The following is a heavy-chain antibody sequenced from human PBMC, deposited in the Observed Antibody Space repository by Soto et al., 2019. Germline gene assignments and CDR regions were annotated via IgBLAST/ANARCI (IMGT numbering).Heavy chain of an antibody. Sequence: QVQLVPSGAEVKKPGASVKVSCKASGYTFTSYGISWVRQAPGQAREWMGGISAYNGNTNYAQKLQRRVTMTTDTATSTAYKELGSLRSDDTAVHYCARAPPPVTAAADYWGQGTLVTVSS. CDR1: GYTFTSYG. CDR2: ISAYNGNT. J-gene: IGHJ4*02. V-gene: IGHV1-18*04. CDR3: ARAPPPVTAAADY. D-gene: IGHD6-13*01.